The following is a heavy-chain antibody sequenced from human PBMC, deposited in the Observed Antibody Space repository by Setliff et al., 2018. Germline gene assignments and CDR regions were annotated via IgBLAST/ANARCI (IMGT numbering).Heavy chain of an antibody. CDR1: GYSFTSYW. CDR3: TVYNTGSSKDHY. D-gene: IGHD2-8*02. J-gene: IGHJ4*02. V-gene: IGHV5-51*01. CDR2: SYPGDSDT. Sequence: GESLKISCKGSGYSFTSYWIGWVRQMPGKGLEWMGISYPGDSDTRYSPSFQGQVTISADKSISTAYLQWSSLKASDTALYCCTVYNTGSSKDHYWGQGTPVTVSS.